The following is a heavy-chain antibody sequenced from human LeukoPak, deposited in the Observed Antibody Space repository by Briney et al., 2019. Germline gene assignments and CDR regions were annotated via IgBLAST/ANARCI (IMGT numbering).Heavy chain of an antibody. CDR3: ARQGAGGDLFRGILIYHFDS. Sequence: SETLSLTCAVYGGSFSGYYWSWIRQPPGKGLEWIGEINHSGSTNYNPSLKSRVTISVDTSKNQFSLKLRSATAADTAIYYCARQGAGGDLFRGILIYHFDSWGQGTLVAVSS. CDR2: INHSGST. J-gene: IGHJ4*02. CDR1: GGSFSGYY. V-gene: IGHV4-34*01. D-gene: IGHD3-10*01.